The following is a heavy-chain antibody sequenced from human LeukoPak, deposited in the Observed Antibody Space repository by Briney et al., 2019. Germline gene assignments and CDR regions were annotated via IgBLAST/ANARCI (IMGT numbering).Heavy chain of an antibody. V-gene: IGHV3-30*02. CDR3: AKDGDVRQWLVGAGLNYYYYYMDL. CDR1: GFTFRSYG. CDR2: IRYEGSNK. Sequence: PGGALRLSWAASGFTFRSYGMHWGRQAPGKGLGGGTFIRYEGSNKYYADSVKGRFTISRDNSKNTLYLQMNSLRAEDTAVYYCAKDGDVRQWLVGAGLNYYYYYMDLWPKGTTVTVSS. D-gene: IGHD6-19*01. J-gene: IGHJ6*03.